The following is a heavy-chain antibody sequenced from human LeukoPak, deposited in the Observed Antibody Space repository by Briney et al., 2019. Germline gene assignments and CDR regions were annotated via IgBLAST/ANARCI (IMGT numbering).Heavy chain of an antibody. D-gene: IGHD3-22*01. CDR1: EFTLSHYS. Sequence: PGGSLRLSCAASEFTLSHYSMDWVRQAPGKGLEWVSFISSSSSYIYYADSVKGRFTVSRDNAKNSLYLQMNSLRAEDTAVYYCARDLYDSSGYYYHYMDVWGKGTTVTVSS. CDR3: ARDLYDSSGYYYHYMDV. CDR2: ISSSSSYI. J-gene: IGHJ6*03. V-gene: IGHV3-21*01.